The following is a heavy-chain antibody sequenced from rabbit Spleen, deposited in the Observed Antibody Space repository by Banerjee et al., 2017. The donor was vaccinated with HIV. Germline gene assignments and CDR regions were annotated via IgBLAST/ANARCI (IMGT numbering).Heavy chain of an antibody. Sequence: QEQLEESGGDLVKPEGSLTLTCTASGFSFSSSYWICWVRQAPGKGLEWIACINTATGKAVYASWAKGRFTISKSSSTTVTLQMTGLTAADTATYFCARDSGSSFSSYGMDLWGPGTLVTVS. V-gene: IGHV1S45*01. J-gene: IGHJ6*01. CDR2: INTATGKA. D-gene: IGHD8-1*01. CDR1: GFSFSSSYW. CDR3: ARDSGSSFSSYGMDL.